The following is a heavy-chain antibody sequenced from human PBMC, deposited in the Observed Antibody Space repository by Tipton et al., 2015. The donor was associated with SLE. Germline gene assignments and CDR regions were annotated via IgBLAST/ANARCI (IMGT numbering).Heavy chain of an antibody. V-gene: IGHV4-34*01. CDR2: INHSGST. J-gene: IGHJ4*02. Sequence: TLSLTCAVYVGPFSVYYWGWVPQPPGKGLEWIGEINHSGSTNYNPSLKSRVTISVDTSKNQFSLKLSSVTAADTAVYYCAREEDDYQTGYWGQGTLVTVSS. CDR1: VGPFSVYY. D-gene: IGHD2-2*01. CDR3: AREEDDYQTGY.